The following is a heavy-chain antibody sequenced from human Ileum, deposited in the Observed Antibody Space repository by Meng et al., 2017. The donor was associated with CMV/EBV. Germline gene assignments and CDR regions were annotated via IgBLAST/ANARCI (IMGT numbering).Heavy chain of an antibody. CDR2: INNDGTMT. CDR1: GFTFRSYW. V-gene: IGHV3-74*01. Sequence: GESLKISCAASGFTFRSYWMHWLRQAPGKGLVWVSVINNDGTMTTYADSVKGRFTISRDSAKNTVYLQMNSLGAEGTAVYYYVRDTPGDGMDVWGQGTTVTVSS. J-gene: IGHJ6*02. CDR3: VRDTPGDGMDV. D-gene: IGHD2-2*01.